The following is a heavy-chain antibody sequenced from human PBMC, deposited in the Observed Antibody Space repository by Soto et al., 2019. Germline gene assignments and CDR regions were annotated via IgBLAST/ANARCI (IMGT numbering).Heavy chain of an antibody. CDR1: GFTFDDYS. J-gene: IGHJ4*02. V-gene: IGHV3-9*01. CDR3: AKSSSSSSDFDY. D-gene: IGHD6-6*01. Sequence: GGSLRLSCAPSGFTFDDYSMHLVRQAPGKGLEWVSGISWNSGSIGYAESVKGRFTISRDNAKNSLYLQMNSLRAEDTALYYSAKSSSSSSDFDYWGQGTLVTVSS. CDR2: ISWNSGSI.